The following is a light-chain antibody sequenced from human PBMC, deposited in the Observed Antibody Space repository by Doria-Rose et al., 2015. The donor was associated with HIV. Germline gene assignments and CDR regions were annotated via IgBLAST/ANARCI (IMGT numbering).Light chain of an antibody. Sequence: DIQVTQSPESLGMSLGERATLNCKSNQSLLYTSKNYLAWYQQKPGQPPKLLIYCASTRHSGVPARFSGSGSGTDFTLTISSLEAEDVAVYYCQQYYDTPSFGPGTTVDIK. V-gene: IGKV4-1*01. CDR2: CAS. J-gene: IGKJ3*01. CDR3: QQYYDTPS. CDR1: QSLLYTSKNY.